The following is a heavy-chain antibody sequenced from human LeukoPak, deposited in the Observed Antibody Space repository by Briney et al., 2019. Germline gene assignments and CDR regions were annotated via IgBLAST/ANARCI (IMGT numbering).Heavy chain of an antibody. CDR1: GYTFTGHF. Sequence: EASVKVSCKASGYTFTGHFIHWVRQAPGQGLEWMGWINPQSGSTGYAQPFQGRVVMTLDTSVNSVYMEMSSLGYDDTATYFCARDRADEYSAGSYVSFDPWGRGTPLTVSS. CDR2: INPQSGST. D-gene: IGHD3-10*01. V-gene: IGHV1-2*02. CDR3: ARDRADEYSAGSYVSFDP. J-gene: IGHJ5*02.